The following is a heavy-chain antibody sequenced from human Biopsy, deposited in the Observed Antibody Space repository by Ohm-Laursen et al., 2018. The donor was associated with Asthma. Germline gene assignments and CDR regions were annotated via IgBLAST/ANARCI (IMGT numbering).Heavy chain of an antibody. D-gene: IGHD1-14*01. CDR3: ASGPEWSGLDV. J-gene: IGHJ6*02. CDR2: IPQGGAP. Sequence: TLSLTCALSGGPLRGYVWAWIRQPPGKGLEWIGEIPQGGAPAVNPSLKSRATISIDPSKSQFYLSLGSMTAADTAVYYCASGPEWSGLDVWGQGTTVTVSS. V-gene: IGHV4-34*04. CDR1: GGPLRGYV.